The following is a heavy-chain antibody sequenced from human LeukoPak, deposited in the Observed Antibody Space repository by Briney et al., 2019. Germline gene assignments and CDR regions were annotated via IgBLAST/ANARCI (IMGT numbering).Heavy chain of an antibody. D-gene: IGHD6-19*01. CDR2: INAGNGNT. CDR3: ARENSGWYYFDY. V-gene: IGHV1-3*01. CDR1: GYTFTGYY. J-gene: IGHJ4*02. Sequence: ASVKVSCKASGYTFTGYYMHWVRQAPGQRLEWMGWINAGNGNTKYSQKFQGRVTITRDTSASTAYMELSSLRSEDTAVYYCARENSGWYYFDYWGQGTLVTVSS.